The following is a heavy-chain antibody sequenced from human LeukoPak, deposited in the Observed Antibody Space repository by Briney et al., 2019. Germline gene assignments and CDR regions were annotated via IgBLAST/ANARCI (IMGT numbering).Heavy chain of an antibody. J-gene: IGHJ4*02. CDR1: GGSISSGDYY. Sequence: SQTLSLTCTVSGGSISSGDYYWSWIRQPPGKGLEWIGYIYYSGSTYYNPSLKSRVTISVDTSKNQFSLKLSPVTAADTAVYYCARESLGYYDSSGYYDYWGQGTLVTVSS. CDR3: ARESLGYYDSSGYYDY. CDR2: IYYSGST. V-gene: IGHV4-30-4*01. D-gene: IGHD3-22*01.